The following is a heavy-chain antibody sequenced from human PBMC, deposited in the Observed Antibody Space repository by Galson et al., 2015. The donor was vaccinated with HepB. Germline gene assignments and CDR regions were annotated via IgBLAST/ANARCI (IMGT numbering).Heavy chain of an antibody. V-gene: IGHV3-48*01. D-gene: IGHD3-3*01. Sequence: SLRLSCAASGFTFSSYSMNWVRQAPGKGLEWVSYISSSSSTIYYADSVKGRFTISRDNAKNSLYLQMNSLRAEDTAVYYCATGDYDFWSGYYNWGQGTLVTVSS. J-gene: IGHJ4*02. CDR3: ATGDYDFWSGYYN. CDR1: GFTFSSYS. CDR2: ISSSSSTI.